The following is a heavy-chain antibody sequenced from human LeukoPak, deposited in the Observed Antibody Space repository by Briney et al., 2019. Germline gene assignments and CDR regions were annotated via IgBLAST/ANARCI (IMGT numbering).Heavy chain of an antibody. Sequence: SETLSLTCTVSGGSVSSGSYYWSWIRQPPGKGLEWIGYIYYSGSTNYNPSPKSRVTISVDTSKNQFSLKLSSVAAADTAVYYCARLGDYGDYFDYWGQGTLVTVSS. J-gene: IGHJ4*02. D-gene: IGHD4-17*01. CDR2: IYYSGST. V-gene: IGHV4-61*01. CDR1: GGSVSSGSYY. CDR3: ARLGDYGDYFDY.